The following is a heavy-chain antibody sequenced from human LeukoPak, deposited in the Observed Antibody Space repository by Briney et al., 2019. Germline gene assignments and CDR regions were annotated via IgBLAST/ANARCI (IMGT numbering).Heavy chain of an antibody. CDR3: ASDLYGSGSYSFDY. CDR2: ISAYNGNT. V-gene: IGHV1-18*04. J-gene: IGHJ4*02. CDR1: GYTFTSYY. D-gene: IGHD3-10*01. Sequence: ASVTVSCTASGYTFTSYYMHWVRQAPGQGLEWMGWISAYNGNTNYAQKLQGRVTMTTDTSTSTAYMELRSLRSDDTAVYYCASDLYGSGSYSFDYWGQGTLVTVSS.